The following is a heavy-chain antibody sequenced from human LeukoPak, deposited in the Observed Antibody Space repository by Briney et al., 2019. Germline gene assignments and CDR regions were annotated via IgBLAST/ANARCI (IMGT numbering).Heavy chain of an antibody. Sequence: EASVKVSCKASGYTFTSYGISWVRQAPGQGLEWMGWISAYNGNTNYAQKLQGRVTMTTDTSTSTAYMELRSLRSDDTAVYYCARDQGRVVRGVTPGYWGQGTPVTVSS. V-gene: IGHV1-18*01. CDR3: ARDQGRVVRGVTPGY. CDR1: GYTFTSYG. CDR2: ISAYNGNT. D-gene: IGHD3-10*01. J-gene: IGHJ4*02.